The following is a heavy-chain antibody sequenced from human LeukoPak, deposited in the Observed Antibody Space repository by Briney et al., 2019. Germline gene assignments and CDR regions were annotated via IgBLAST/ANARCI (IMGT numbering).Heavy chain of an antibody. Sequence: SETLSLTCTVSGGSISSGDYYWSWIRQPPGKGLEWIGYIYYSGSTYYNPSLKSRVTISVDTSKNQFSLKLSSVTAADTAVYYCARGGLWYYYYGMDVWGQGTTVTVSS. V-gene: IGHV4-30-4*02. CDR2: IYYSGST. CDR3: ARGGLWYYYYGMDV. D-gene: IGHD2-21*01. CDR1: GGSISSGDYY. J-gene: IGHJ6*02.